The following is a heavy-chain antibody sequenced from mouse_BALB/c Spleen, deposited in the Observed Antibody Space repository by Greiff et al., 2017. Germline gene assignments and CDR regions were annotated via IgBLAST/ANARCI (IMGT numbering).Heavy chain of an antibody. D-gene: IGHD1-1*01. J-gene: IGHJ2*01. Sequence: EVQLVESGGGLVQPGGSMKLSCVASGFTFSNYWMNWVRQSPEKGLEWVAEIRLKSNNYATHYAESVKGRFTISRDDSKSSVYLQMNNLRAEDTGIYYCTDGSSYGVFGYWGQGTTLTVSS. CDR2: IRLKSNNYAT. CDR3: TDGSSYGVFGY. CDR1: GFTFSNYW. V-gene: IGHV6-6*02.